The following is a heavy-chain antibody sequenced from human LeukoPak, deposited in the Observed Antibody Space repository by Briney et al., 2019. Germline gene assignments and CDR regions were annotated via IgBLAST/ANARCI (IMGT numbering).Heavy chain of an antibody. Sequence: SETLSLTCSVSGVSVSSYYWSWIRQSPGKGLEWIGYIHNSGRTNYNPSLKSRVTGFVDTSKNQVSLRLSSVTAADTAVYYCARHGTISSESYFDYWGQGALVTVSS. V-gene: IGHV4-59*08. D-gene: IGHD1-14*01. CDR3: ARHGTISSESYFDY. J-gene: IGHJ4*02. CDR2: IHNSGRT. CDR1: GVSVSSYY.